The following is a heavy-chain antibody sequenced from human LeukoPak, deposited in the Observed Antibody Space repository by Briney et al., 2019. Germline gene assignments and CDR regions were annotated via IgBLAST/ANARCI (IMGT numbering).Heavy chain of an antibody. Sequence: GGSLRLSCAASGFTFSSYWMHWVRQAPEKGLVWVSRINSDGSSTNYADSVKGRFTISRDNSKNTLYLQMNSLRAEDTAVYYCAKVLWGVSYNYYYYYMDVWGKGTTVTVSS. V-gene: IGHV3-74*01. CDR2: INSDGSST. D-gene: IGHD3-16*01. CDR3: AKVLWGVSYNYYYYYMDV. J-gene: IGHJ6*03. CDR1: GFTFSSYW.